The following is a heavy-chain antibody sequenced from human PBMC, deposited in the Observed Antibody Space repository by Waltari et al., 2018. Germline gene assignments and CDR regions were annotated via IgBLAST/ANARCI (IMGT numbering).Heavy chain of an antibody. CDR1: GYTFTGCY. V-gene: IGHV1-2*02. J-gene: IGHJ4*02. CDR3: AGGYNWGS. Sequence: QVQLVQAGAEVTKPGASVKVSCKASGYTFTGCYMNWVRQAPGQGLEWMGWINPSLGGTNDAQKCQGTVTMPSDTSISTAYMELSRLLSADTAVYYCAGGYNWGSWGQGTLVTVSS. CDR2: INPSLGGT. D-gene: IGHD5-12*01.